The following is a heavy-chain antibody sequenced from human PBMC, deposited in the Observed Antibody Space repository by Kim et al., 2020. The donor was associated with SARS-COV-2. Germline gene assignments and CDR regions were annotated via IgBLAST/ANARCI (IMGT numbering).Heavy chain of an antibody. CDR1: GFTFTNAW. CDR2: IKTKTDGGTT. V-gene: IGHV3-15*01. CDR3: TTWNPRKEVFDY. Sequence: GGSLRLSCAASGFTFTNAWMSWVRQAPGKGLEWVGRIKTKTDGGTTDFAAPVKGRFTISRDDSKNTLELQMNSLKTEDTGIYYCTTWNPRKEVFDYWGQGTLVTVSS. D-gene: IGHD1-1*01. J-gene: IGHJ4*02.